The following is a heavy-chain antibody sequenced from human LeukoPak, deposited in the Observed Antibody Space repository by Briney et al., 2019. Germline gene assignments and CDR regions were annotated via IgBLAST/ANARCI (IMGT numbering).Heavy chain of an antibody. CDR3: SKVWDSGWSFDD. D-gene: IGHD6-19*01. V-gene: IGHV3-23*01. Sequence: GGSLRLSCAASGFTFSSYAMSWVRQAPGKGREWVSAISGSGGSTYYADSVKGRFTISRDNSKNTLYLQMNSLRAEDTAVYYCSKVWDSGWSFDDGGQGTLVTVSS. CDR1: GFTFSSYA. J-gene: IGHJ4*02. CDR2: ISGSGGST.